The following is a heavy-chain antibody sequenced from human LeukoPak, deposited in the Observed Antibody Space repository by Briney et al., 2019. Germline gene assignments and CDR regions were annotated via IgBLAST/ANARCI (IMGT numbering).Heavy chain of an antibody. J-gene: IGHJ5*02. Sequence: SETLSLTCAVSGDSINPYYWSWIRQPPGKGLEWIGYIYYSGNTKYNPSLKSRVIISADTSKNHYSLRLSSVTAADTAVYYCARGGVAIPAANNWFDPWGQGTLVTVSS. D-gene: IGHD2-2*01. V-gene: IGHV4-59*01. CDR1: GDSINPYY. CDR3: ARGGVAIPAANNWFDP. CDR2: IYYSGNT.